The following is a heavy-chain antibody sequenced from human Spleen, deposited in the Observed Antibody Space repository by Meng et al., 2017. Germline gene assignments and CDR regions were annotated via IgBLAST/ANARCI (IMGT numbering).Heavy chain of an antibody. D-gene: IGHD4-17*01. CDR2: MNPNSGNT. V-gene: IGHV1-8*01. J-gene: IGHJ5*02. Sequence: ASVKVSCKASGYTFTSYDINWVRQATAQGLEWMGWMNPNSGNTGYAQKFQGRVTITRNTSISTAYMELSSLRSEDTAVYYCARVPLYDYGDNSWFDPWGQGTLVTVSS. CDR1: GYTFTSYD. CDR3: ARVPLYDYGDNSWFDP.